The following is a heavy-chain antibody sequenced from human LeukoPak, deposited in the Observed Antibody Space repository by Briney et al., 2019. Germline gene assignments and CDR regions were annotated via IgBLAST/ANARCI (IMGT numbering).Heavy chain of an antibody. CDR2: IDHNSGNT. J-gene: IGHJ3*02. CDR1: GYAFTSYD. CDR3: ARVPGRDIVVVPADDAFDI. Sequence: VAAGKVSCKASGYAFTSYDINLVRHATGPGLEWMGWIDHNSGNTGYAKKFQGRVTMSRNTSISIAYMELSSLRSDDTAVYYWARVPGRDIVVVPADDAFDIWGQGTMVTVSS. D-gene: IGHD2-2*01. V-gene: IGHV1-8*01.